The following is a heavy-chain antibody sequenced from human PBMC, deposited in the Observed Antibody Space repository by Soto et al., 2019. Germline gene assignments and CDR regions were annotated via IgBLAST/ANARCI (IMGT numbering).Heavy chain of an antibody. J-gene: IGHJ5*02. Sequence: QVQLVQSGAAVKKPGSSVKVSCKASGGTFSSYAISWVRQAPGQGLEWTGGIIPIFGRANYAQKFQGRDTLLAAESTSTVDMGLGSLRSEHTAVYYCARAAPDSGTHPFHTWGQGTLVTVSS. D-gene: IGHD1-26*01. V-gene: IGHV1-69*12. CDR1: GGTFSSYA. CDR2: IIPIFGRA. CDR3: ARAAPDSGTHPFHT.